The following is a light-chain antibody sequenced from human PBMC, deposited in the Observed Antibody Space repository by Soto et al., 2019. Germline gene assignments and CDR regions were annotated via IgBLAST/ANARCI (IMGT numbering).Light chain of an antibody. J-gene: IGKJ3*01. V-gene: IGKV1-33*01. Sequence: DIQMPQSPSSLSASVGDRVTITCQASHDITSYLNWYQHKPGKAPKLLIYDASILEAGVPSRFRGSGSGTHFTFTISSLQPEDVATYYCQKCDYLPIFGPGTTVDVK. CDR3: QKCDYLPI. CDR1: HDITSY. CDR2: DAS.